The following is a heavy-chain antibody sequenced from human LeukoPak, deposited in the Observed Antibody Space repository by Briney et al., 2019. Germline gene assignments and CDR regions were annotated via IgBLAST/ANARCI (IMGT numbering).Heavy chain of an antibody. CDR2: ISGSDDRR. J-gene: IGHJ6*03. Sequence: GGSLRLSCAASGFTFSSYAMSWVRQAPGKGLEWVSGISGSDDRRYYADSVKGRFIISRDNSKNTLYLQMNSLRAEDTAVYYCAKAPPTSLYYYYYMDVWGKGTTVTVSS. CDR3: AKAPPTSLYYYYYMDV. CDR1: GFTFSSYA. V-gene: IGHV3-23*01.